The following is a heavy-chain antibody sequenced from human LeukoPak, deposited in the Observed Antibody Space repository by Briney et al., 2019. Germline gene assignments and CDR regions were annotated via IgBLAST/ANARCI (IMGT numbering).Heavy chain of an antibody. CDR1: GYSFTDFW. CDR2: IYPDDSDP. V-gene: IGHV5-51*01. CDR3: ARIILNYGYD. J-gene: IGHJ4*02. D-gene: IGHD5-18*01. Sequence: GESLKISCKASGYSFTDFWIGWVRQMPGKGLEWMGIIYPDDSDPKYSPSFQGQVTISVDKSISTAYLQLSSLKASDTAMFYCARIILNYGYDWGQGTLVTVSS.